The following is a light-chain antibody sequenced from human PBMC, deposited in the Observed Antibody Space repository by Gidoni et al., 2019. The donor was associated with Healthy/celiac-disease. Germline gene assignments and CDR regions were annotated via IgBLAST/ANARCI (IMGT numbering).Light chain of an antibody. Sequence: SSVLTPPPSVSVAPGQTARITCGGNNIGSKSVHWYQQKPGQAPVLVVYDDSDRPSGSPERFSGSNSGNTATLTISRVEAGDEADYYCQVWDSSSDHRGVFGGGTKLTVL. CDR3: QVWDSSSDHRGV. CDR2: DDS. J-gene: IGLJ2*01. V-gene: IGLV3-21*02. CDR1: NIGSKS.